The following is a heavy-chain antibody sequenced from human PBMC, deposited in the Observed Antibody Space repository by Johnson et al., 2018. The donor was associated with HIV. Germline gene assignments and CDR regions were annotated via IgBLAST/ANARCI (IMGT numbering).Heavy chain of an antibody. CDR1: GFTFSSYG. CDR2: IGTAGDT. D-gene: IGHD3-16*01. Sequence: EVQLVESGGGVVQPGRSLRLSCAASGFTFSSYGMHWVRQAPGKGLEWVSAIGTAGDTYYPGSVKGRFTISRENAKNSLYLQMNSLRAEDTAVYYCAREATYYDYVWGSYAFDIWGQGTMVTVSS. V-gene: IGHV3-13*01. J-gene: IGHJ3*02. CDR3: AREATYYDYVWGSYAFDI.